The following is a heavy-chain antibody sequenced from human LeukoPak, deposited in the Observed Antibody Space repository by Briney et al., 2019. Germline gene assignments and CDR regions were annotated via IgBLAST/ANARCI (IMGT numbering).Heavy chain of an antibody. CDR1: GYTFTSYG. V-gene: IGHV7-4-1*02. CDR3: ARDVLGAAAGPPNWFDP. J-gene: IGHJ5*02. Sequence: WASVKVSCKASGYTFTSYGLTWVRQAPGQGLEWMGWINTNTGNPTYAQGFTGRFVFSLDTSVSTAYLQISSLKAEDTAVYYCARDVLGAAAGPPNWFDPWGQGTLVTVSS. D-gene: IGHD6-13*01. CDR2: INTNTGNP.